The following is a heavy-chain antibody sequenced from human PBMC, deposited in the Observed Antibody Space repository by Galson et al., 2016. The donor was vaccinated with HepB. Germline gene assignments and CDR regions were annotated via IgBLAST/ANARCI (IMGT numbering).Heavy chain of an antibody. J-gene: IGHJ4*02. CDR2: ISSTGSDT. Sequence: SLRLSCAAPGFTFSDYYMSWIRQAPGKGLEWVSYISSTGSDTNYADSVKGRFTISRDNANHSLFLQMNSLRAEDTAVYYCAKSTLRGVINWDYWGQGTLVTVSS. V-gene: IGHV3-11*06. D-gene: IGHD3-10*01. CDR1: GFTFSDYY. CDR3: AKSTLRGVINWDY.